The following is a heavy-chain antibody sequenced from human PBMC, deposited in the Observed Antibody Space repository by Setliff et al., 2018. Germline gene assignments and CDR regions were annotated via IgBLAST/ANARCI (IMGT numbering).Heavy chain of an antibody. V-gene: IGHV4-61*09. D-gene: IGHD2-21*01. CDR1: GASISSGNDF. CDR3: ARVALVVVIRNAFDI. Sequence: SSETLSLTCSVSGASISSGNDFWNWIRQPAGKGLEWIGNIYTNGGTDYSPSLRSRVTISLGTSKNQFSLKLSSVTAADTAVYYCARVALVVVIRNAFDIWGQGTMVTVSS. CDR2: IYTNGGT. J-gene: IGHJ3*02.